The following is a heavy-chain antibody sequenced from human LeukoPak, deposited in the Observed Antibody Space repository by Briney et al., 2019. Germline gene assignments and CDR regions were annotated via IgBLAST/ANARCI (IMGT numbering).Heavy chain of an antibody. CDR3: ARVITVRGVIFDY. D-gene: IGHD3-16*01. CDR2: IHYSGST. Sequence: PSETLSLTCTVSSASINSSPYFWAWIRQSPGKGLEWIGYIHYSGSTNYNPSLKSRVTISVDTSKNQFSLNLSSVTAADTAVYYCARVITVRGVIFDYWGQGTLVTVSS. J-gene: IGHJ4*02. V-gene: IGHV4-61*05. CDR1: SASINSSPYF.